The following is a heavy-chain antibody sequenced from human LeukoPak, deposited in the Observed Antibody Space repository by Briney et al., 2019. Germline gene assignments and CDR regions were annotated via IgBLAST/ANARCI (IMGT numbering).Heavy chain of an antibody. CDR1: GFTFSSYW. J-gene: IGHJ4*02. CDR2: INQDGTEK. V-gene: IGHV3-7*03. CDR3: ARGPLIAAAGTW. Sequence: GGSLRLSCAASGFTFSSYWMSWVRQAPGEGLEWVAKINQDGTEKAYVDSVRGRFTISRDNAKNSLFLRMNSLRAEDTAVYYCARGPLIAAAGTWWGQGTLVTVSS. D-gene: IGHD6-13*01.